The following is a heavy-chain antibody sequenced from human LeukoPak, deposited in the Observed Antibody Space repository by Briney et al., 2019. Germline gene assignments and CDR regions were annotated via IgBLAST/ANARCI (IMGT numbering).Heavy chain of an antibody. CDR1: GYTFIDYC. V-gene: IGHV1-2*02. D-gene: IGHD4-17*01. J-gene: IGHJ2*01. CDR2: INPNSGGT. CDR3: AKNMGYGDYWYFDL. Sequence: ASVKVSCKASGYTFIDYCIHWVRQAPGEGLEWMGWINPNSGGTNYAQKFQGSVTMTRDTSISTAYMELTRLNSDDTAVYYCAKNMGYGDYWYFDLWGRGTLVTVSS.